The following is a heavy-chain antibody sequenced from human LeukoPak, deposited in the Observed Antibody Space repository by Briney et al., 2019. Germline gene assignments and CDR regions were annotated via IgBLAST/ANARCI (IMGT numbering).Heavy chain of an antibody. D-gene: IGHD6-13*01. V-gene: IGHV4-61*01. CDR2: IYYSGST. Sequence: SETLSLTCAVFGGSISSSNWWSWIRQPPGKGLEWIAYIYYSGSTNYNPSLKSRVTISVDTSKNQFSLKLSSVTAADTAVYYCARVYYSNSYDYWYFDLWGRGTLVTVSS. CDR3: ARVYYSNSYDYWYFDL. CDR1: GGSISSSNW. J-gene: IGHJ2*01.